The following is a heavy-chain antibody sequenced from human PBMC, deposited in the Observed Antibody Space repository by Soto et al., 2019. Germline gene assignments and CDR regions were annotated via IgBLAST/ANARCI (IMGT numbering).Heavy chain of an antibody. CDR1: GFTFSSYG. CDR2: IWYDGSNK. CDR3: ARDRGGGYRYCSSTSCFDAFDI. Sequence: GGSLRLSCAASGFTFSSYGMHWVRQAPGKGLEWVAVIWYDGSNKYYADSVKGRFTISRDKSKNTLYLQMNSLRAEDTAVYYCARDRGGGYRYCSSTSCFDAFDIWGQGTMVTVSS. V-gene: IGHV3-33*01. D-gene: IGHD2-2*01. J-gene: IGHJ3*02.